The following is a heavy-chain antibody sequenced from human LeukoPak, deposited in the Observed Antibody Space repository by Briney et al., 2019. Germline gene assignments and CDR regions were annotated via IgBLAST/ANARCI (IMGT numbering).Heavy chain of an antibody. D-gene: IGHD3/OR15-3a*01. CDR1: GFTFRSSA. CDR2: IVVGSGNT. V-gene: IGHV1-58*02. CDR3: AADDLNIGY. Sequence: ASVKVSCKASGFTFRSSAMQWVRQARGQRLEWIGWIVVGSGNTNYAQKFKDRVTITRDMSTSTAYMVLSSLTSEDTAVYYCAADDLNIGYWGQGTLVTVSS. J-gene: IGHJ4*02.